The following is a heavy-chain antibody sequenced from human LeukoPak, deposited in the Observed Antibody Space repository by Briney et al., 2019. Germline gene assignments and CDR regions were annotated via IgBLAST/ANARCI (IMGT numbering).Heavy chain of an antibody. D-gene: IGHD2-2*01. CDR1: GFTFSSYA. J-gene: IGHJ4*02. CDR3: AKGMGYQLRNFDY. V-gene: IGHV3-23*01. CDR2: ISGSGGST. Sequence: PGGSLRLSCAASGFTFSSYAMSWVRQAPGKGLEWVSAISGSGGSTYYADSVKGRFTISRDNSKNTLYLQMNGLRVEDTAVYYCAKGMGYQLRNFDYWGQGTLVTVSS.